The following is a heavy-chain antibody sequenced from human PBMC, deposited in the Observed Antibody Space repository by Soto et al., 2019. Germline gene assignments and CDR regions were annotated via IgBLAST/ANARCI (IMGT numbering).Heavy chain of an antibody. Sequence: DVQLVESGGGLVQPGGSLRLSCAASGLTLTNHWMHWVRQVPGQGLMWVSRINNDGTSTSYADSVKGRFTISRDNAKNTLYLQMNSLRAEDTAVYYCARPPLGVVSNWFDSWGQGTLVIVSS. V-gene: IGHV3-74*01. CDR3: ARPPLGVVSNWFDS. D-gene: IGHD3-3*01. CDR2: INNDGTST. CDR1: GLTLTNHW. J-gene: IGHJ5*01.